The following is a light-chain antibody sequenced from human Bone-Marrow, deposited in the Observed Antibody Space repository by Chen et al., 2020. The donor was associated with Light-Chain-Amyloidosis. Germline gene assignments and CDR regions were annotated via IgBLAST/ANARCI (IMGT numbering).Light chain of an antibody. CDR3: QQYYSTLT. V-gene: IGKV4-1*01. CDR2: WAS. Sequence: DIVMTQSPDSLAVSLGERATINCKSSQSLLYSSTNKNYLAWYQQKPGQPPKLLIYWASIREAGVPDRFSGSESGTDFTLTISSLQAEDVAVYYCQQYYSTLTFGQGTRLGIK. CDR1: QSLLYSSTNKNY. J-gene: IGKJ5*01.